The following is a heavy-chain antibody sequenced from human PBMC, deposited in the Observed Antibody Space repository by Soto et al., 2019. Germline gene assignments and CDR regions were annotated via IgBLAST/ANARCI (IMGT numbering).Heavy chain of an antibody. J-gene: IGHJ4*02. CDR3: ARAGYSGYGYFDY. Sequence: QVQLQESGPGLVKPSQTLSLTCTVSGGSISSGDYYWSWIRQPPVNVLEWIGYIYYSGSTYYNPSLKSRVTISVDTSKNQFSLQLSSVTAADTAVYYCARAGYSGYGYFDYWGQGTLVTVSS. D-gene: IGHD5-12*01. CDR1: GGSISSGDYY. CDR2: IYYSGST. V-gene: IGHV4-30-4*01.